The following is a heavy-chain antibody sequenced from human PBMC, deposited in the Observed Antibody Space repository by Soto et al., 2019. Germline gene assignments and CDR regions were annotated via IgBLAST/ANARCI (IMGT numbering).Heavy chain of an antibody. CDR2: ISYDGSNK. D-gene: IGHD3-22*01. J-gene: IGHJ3*02. CDR1: GFTFSSYA. CDR3: ARVNYYDSSGYWYAFDI. V-gene: IGHV3-30-3*01. Sequence: GESLKISCAASGFTFSSYAMHWVRQAPGKGLEWVAVISYDGSNKYYADSVKGRFTISRDNSKNTLYLQMNSLRAEDTAVYYCARVNYYDSSGYWYAFDIWGQGTMVTVSS.